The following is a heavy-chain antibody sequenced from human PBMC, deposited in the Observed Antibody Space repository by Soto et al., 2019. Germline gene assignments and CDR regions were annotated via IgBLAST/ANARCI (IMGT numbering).Heavy chain of an antibody. D-gene: IGHD3-10*01. CDR3: ARVIQVRGVPFYYYGMDV. V-gene: IGHV4-34*01. Sequence: SETLSLTCAVYGGSFSCYYWSWIRQPPGKGPEWIGEINHSGSTNYNPSLKSRVTISVDTSKNQFSLKLSSVTAADTAVYYCARVIQVRGVPFYYYGMDVWGQGTTVTVS. J-gene: IGHJ6*02. CDR1: GGSFSCYY. CDR2: INHSGST.